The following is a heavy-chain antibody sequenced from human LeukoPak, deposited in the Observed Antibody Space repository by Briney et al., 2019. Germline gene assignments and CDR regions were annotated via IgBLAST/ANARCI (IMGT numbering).Heavy chain of an antibody. CDR1: GFTFKTYA. V-gene: IGHV3-30-3*01. CDR3: AREIYDTSGYNYLANNAFDI. CDR2: ISYDGSDT. J-gene: IGHJ3*02. Sequence: GGPLRLSCAASGFTFKTYAMHWVRQAAGKGLEWVAVISYDGSDTYHADSVKGRFTISRDNYKNTLHRQLNSLRPDDTAVYYCAREIYDTSGYNYLANNAFDIWGQGTLVTVSS. D-gene: IGHD3-22*01.